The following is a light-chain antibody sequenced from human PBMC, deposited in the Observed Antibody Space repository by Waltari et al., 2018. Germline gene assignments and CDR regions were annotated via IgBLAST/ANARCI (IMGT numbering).Light chain of an antibody. Sequence: SALTQPPPASGTPGPRVAISCSGSSSNTGNNYVYWSQQLPGTAPKLLISKNNLRPSGVPDRFSGSKSGTSASLAISGLRSEDEANYYCAAWDDSLSGQWVFGGGTKLTVL. CDR3: AAWDDSLSGQWV. V-gene: IGLV1-47*01. J-gene: IGLJ2*01. CDR2: KNN. CDR1: SSNTGNNY.